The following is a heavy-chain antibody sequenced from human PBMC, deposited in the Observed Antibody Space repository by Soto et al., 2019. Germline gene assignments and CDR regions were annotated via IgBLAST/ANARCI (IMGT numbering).Heavy chain of an antibody. Sequence: PGGSLRLSCAASGFTFSSYAMSWVRQAPGKGLEWVALMSYDETKKYYADSVKGRFTISRDTSKNTLFLQMNNLRVEDTAVYYCAKDRRDGDFMHILVVDFWGQGALVTVSS. CDR3: AKDRRDGDFMHILVVDF. CDR2: MSYDETKK. CDR1: GFTFSSYA. V-gene: IGHV3-30*18. J-gene: IGHJ4*02. D-gene: IGHD2-15*01.